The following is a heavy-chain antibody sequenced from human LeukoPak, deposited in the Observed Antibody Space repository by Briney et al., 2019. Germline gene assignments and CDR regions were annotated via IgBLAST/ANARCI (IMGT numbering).Heavy chain of an antibody. CDR2: ISAYNGNT. J-gene: IGHJ5*02. V-gene: IGHV1-18*01. CDR3: ARVLSPYCSGGSCYVGFGWFDP. Sequence: ASVKVSCKASGYTFTSYGISWVRQAPGQGLEWMGWISAYNGNTNYAQKLQGRVTMTTDTSTSTAYMGLRSLRSDDTAVYYCARVLSPYCSGGSCYVGFGWFDPWGQGTLVTVSS. D-gene: IGHD2-15*01. CDR1: GYTFTSYG.